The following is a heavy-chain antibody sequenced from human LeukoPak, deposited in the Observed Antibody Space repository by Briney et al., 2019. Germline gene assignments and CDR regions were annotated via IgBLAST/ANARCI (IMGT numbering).Heavy chain of an antibody. CDR2: INNSGST. J-gene: IGHJ6*03. CDR1: GGSFSGYY. CDR3: ARVCYYYGSGSPIQNYYYMDV. D-gene: IGHD3-10*01. Sequence: KPSETLSLTCVVSGGSFSGYYWSWIRQPPGKGLEWIGEINNSGSTNYNPSLKSRVTISVDTSKNQFSLKLSSVTAADTAVYYCARVCYYYGSGSPIQNYYYMDVWGKGTTVTVSS. V-gene: IGHV4-34*01.